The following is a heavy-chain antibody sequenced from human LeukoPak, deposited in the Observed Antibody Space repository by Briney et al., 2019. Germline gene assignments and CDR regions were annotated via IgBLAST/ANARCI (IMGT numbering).Heavy chain of an antibody. Sequence: SETLSLTCAVYGGSFSGYYWSWLRQPPGKGLEWIGEINHSGSTNYNPSLKSRVTISVDTSKNQFSLKLSSVTAADTAVYYCARGRLRGSYFYWGQGTLVTVSS. CDR1: GGSFSGYY. CDR3: ARGRLRGSYFY. D-gene: IGHD1-26*01. CDR2: INHSGST. V-gene: IGHV4-34*01. J-gene: IGHJ4*02.